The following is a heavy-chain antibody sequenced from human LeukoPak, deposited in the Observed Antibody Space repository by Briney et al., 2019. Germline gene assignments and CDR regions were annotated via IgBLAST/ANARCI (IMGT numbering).Heavy chain of an antibody. D-gene: IGHD3-3*02. CDR2: IYYSGSA. J-gene: IGHJ4*02. CDR3: ARGLARFYGAASDY. CDR1: GGSISSGDYY. V-gene: IGHV4-30-4*01. Sequence: SQTLSLTCTVSGGSISSGDYYWNWIRQPPGKGLEWVGFIYYSGSAYYNPSLKSRLTISIDTSKNQFSLELSSVTAADTAVYFCARGLARFYGAASDYWGQGTLVTVSS.